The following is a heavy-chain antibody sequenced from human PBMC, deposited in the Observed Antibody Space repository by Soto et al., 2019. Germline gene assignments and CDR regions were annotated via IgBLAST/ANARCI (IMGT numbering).Heavy chain of an antibody. D-gene: IGHD6-13*01. Sequence: ASVKVSCKASGYTFTNYGITGVRQAPGQGLEWMGWIGAYNGDTHYTERLQGRVTMTTDTSTSTAYMELRGLRSDDTAVYYCARDTRLSIAAAGSGYWGQGTLVTVSS. CDR3: ARDTRLSIAAAGSGY. CDR1: GYTFTNYG. CDR2: IGAYNGDT. V-gene: IGHV1-18*01. J-gene: IGHJ4*02.